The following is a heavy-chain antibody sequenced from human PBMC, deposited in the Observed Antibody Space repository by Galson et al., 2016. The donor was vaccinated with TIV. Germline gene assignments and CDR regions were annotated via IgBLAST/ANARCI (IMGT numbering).Heavy chain of an antibody. V-gene: IGHV1-24*01. Sequence: SVKVSCKVSGNSLTELAMHWVRQAPGKGLEWMGGFDPEVSKTVYARKFQGRVTMTADTYRDTAYMELGSLRIEDTAVYYCATVAWFPGLSLDNWGQGTLVTVSS. D-gene: IGHD2/OR15-2a*01. CDR1: GNSLTELA. CDR3: ATVAWFPGLSLDN. J-gene: IGHJ4*02. CDR2: FDPEVSKT.